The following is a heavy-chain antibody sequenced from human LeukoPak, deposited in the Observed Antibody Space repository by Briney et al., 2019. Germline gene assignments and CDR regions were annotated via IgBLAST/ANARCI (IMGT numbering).Heavy chain of an antibody. V-gene: IGHV4-4*07. CDR3: ARRLRYSSSSYYFDY. CDR1: GGSISSYY. Sequence: SETLSLTCTVSGGSISSYYWSWIRQPAGKGLEWIGRIYTSGSTNYNPSLKSRVTMSVDTSKNQFSLKLSSVTAADTAVYYCARRLRYSSSSYYFDYWGQGTLVTVSS. D-gene: IGHD6-13*01. CDR2: IYTSGST. J-gene: IGHJ4*02.